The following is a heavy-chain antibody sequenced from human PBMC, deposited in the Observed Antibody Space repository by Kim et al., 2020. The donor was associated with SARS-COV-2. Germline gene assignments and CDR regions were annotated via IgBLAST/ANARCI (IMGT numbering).Heavy chain of an antibody. Sequence: STYYADSVKGRFTISRDKSKNTLYLQMNSLRAEDTAVYYCAKGEVYYFDYWGQGTLVTVSS. J-gene: IGHJ4*02. V-gene: IGHV3-23*01. CDR3: AKGEVYYFDY. CDR2: ST.